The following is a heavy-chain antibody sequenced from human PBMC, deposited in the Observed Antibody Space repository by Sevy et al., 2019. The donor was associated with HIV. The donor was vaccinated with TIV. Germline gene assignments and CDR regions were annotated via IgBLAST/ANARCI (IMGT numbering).Heavy chain of an antibody. Sequence: GGSLRLSCAASGFTFSSYSMNWVRQAPGKGLEWVSSISSSSSYIYYADSVKGRFTISRDNAKNSLYLQMNSLRVEDMAVYYCARGLISSGYNYFDYWGQGTLVTVSS. J-gene: IGHJ4*02. V-gene: IGHV3-21*01. CDR1: GFTFSSYS. D-gene: IGHD3-22*01. CDR2: ISSSSSYI. CDR3: ARGLISSGYNYFDY.